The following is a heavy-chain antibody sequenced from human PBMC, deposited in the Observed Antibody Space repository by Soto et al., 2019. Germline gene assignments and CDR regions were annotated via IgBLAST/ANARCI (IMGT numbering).Heavy chain of an antibody. CDR1: GSSLNNFA. CDR3: ARDCASTSCSVWRD. V-gene: IGHV3-23*01. D-gene: IGHD2-2*01. J-gene: IGHJ4*02. CDR2: ITSSGDKT. Sequence: EVQLLESGGDLVQPGGSLRLSCAASGSSLNNFAMAWVRQAPGKGLEWVSTITSSGDKTSYADSVKGRFIISRDNSKNMLYLQMNSLRVEDTALYYCARDCASTSCSVWRDWGQGTLVTVSS.